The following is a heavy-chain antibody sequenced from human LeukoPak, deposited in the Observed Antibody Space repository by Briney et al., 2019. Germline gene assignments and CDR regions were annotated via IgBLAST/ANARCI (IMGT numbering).Heavy chain of an antibody. CDR2: IYYSGGT. CDR3: ARDLWVRGVKVARWFDP. CDR1: GGSISSYY. V-gene: IGHV4-59*12. J-gene: IGHJ5*02. D-gene: IGHD3-10*01. Sequence: PSETLSLTCTVSGGSISSYYWSWIRQPPGKGLEWIGYIYYSGGTNYNPSLKSRVTISVDTSKNQFSLKLSSVTAADTAVYYCARDLWVRGVKVARWFDPWGQGTLVTVSS.